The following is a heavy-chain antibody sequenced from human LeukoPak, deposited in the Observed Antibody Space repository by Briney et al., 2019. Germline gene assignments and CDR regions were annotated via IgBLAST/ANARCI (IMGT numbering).Heavy chain of an antibody. J-gene: IGHJ4*02. CDR1: GYTFTGYY. V-gene: IGHV1-2*02. CDR3: ARDRSSGGYYYFDY. CDR2: INPNSGGT. Sequence: GASVKVSCKASGYTFTGYYTHWVRQAPGQGLEWMGWINPNSGGTNYAQKFQGRVTMTRDTSISTAYMELSRLRSDDTAVYYCARDRSSGGYYYFDYWGQGTLVTVSS. D-gene: IGHD2-15*01.